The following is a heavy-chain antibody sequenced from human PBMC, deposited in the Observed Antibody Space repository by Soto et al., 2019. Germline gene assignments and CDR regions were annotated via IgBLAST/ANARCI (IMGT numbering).Heavy chain of an antibody. J-gene: IGHJ4*02. D-gene: IGHD1-26*01. CDR1: NGSISGVY. V-gene: IGHV4-59*12. Sequence: PSETLSLTCSVSNGSISGVYWTWIRQPPGKILEWIGYIHYSGRTDYNPSLTSRATMSVDTSKNQFSLNLKSITAADTAVYSCVRVGVGIGNHFDSWGRGTLVTVSS. CDR3: VRVGVGIGNHFDS. CDR2: IHYSGRT.